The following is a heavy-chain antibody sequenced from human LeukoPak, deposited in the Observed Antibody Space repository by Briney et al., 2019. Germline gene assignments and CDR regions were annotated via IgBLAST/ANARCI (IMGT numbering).Heavy chain of an antibody. CDR2: ISGRSSTI. D-gene: IGHD1-26*01. Sequence: SGGSLRLSCAASAFTFSDYSMNWVRQAPGKGLEWVSYISGRSSTIYYADSVKGRFTISRDNAKNSMYLQMNSLRAEDTAVYYCARDRIKSGSYYFDYRGEGTLVTVSS. V-gene: IGHV3-48*01. J-gene: IGHJ4*02. CDR1: AFTFSDYS. CDR3: ARDRIKSGSYYFDY.